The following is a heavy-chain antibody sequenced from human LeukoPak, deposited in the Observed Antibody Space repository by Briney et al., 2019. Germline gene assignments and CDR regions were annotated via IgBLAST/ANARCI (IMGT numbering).Heavy chain of an antibody. V-gene: IGHV4-59*08. CDR2: IYYSGST. J-gene: IGHJ4*02. D-gene: IGHD2-21*01. CDR3: ARLWGSYYFDY. Sequence: PSETLSLTCTVSGGSISSYYWSWIRQPPGKGLEWIGYIYYSGSTNYNPSLKSRVTISVDTSKNQFSLKLSSVIAADTAVYYCARLWGSYYFDYWGQGTLVTVSS. CDR1: GGSISSYY.